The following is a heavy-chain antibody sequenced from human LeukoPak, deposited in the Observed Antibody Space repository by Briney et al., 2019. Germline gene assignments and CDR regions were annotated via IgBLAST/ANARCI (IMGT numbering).Heavy chain of an antibody. V-gene: IGHV3-48*03. J-gene: IGHJ4*02. CDR3: ARDWDWGSFDY. CDR1: GFIFSSYE. CDR2: ICSSGSTI. Sequence: GGSLRLSCAASGFIFSSYEMNWVRQAPGKGLEWVSYICSSGSTIYYADSVEGRFTISRDNAKNSLYLQMNSLRAEDTAVYYCARDWDWGSFDYWGQGTLVTVSS. D-gene: IGHD3/OR15-3a*01.